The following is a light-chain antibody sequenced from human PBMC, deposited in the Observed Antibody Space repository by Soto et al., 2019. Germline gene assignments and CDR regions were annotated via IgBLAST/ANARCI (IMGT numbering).Light chain of an antibody. Sequence: EIVMTQSPATLSVSPGERATLSCRASQSVSSNLAWYQQKPGQAPGLLIYGASTRATGIPVRFSGSGSGTEFTLTISSLQSEDFAVYYCHHYNDWPPKQYTFGQGTKLEIK. CDR1: QSVSSN. V-gene: IGKV3-15*01. J-gene: IGKJ2*01. CDR2: GAS. CDR3: HHYNDWPPKQYT.